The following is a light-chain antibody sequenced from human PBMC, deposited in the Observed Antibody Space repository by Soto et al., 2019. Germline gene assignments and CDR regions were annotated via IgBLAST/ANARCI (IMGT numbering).Light chain of an antibody. CDR3: HEYGSSPWT. Sequence: EIVLTQSPGTLSSSPGERATLSCRASQSVTSRSFGWYQQKPGQPPRLLMHSVSSRATSIPDRLSGSGSGSHFTSNISRLAPEDFAVYYDHEYGSSPWTFGHGTKVEI. J-gene: IGKJ1*01. CDR1: QSVTSRS. V-gene: IGKV3-20*01. CDR2: SVS.